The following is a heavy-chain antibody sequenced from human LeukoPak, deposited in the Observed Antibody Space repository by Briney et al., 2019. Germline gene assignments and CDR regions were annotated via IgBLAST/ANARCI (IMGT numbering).Heavy chain of an antibody. CDR1: GFTFSSYE. Sequence: PGGSLRLSCAASGFTFSSYEMNWVRQAPGKGLEWISYISSSGSTIYYADSVKGRFTISRDNAKKSLYLQMNSLRAEDTAVYYCARELRRIAAAGTEDPDAFDIWGQGTMVTVSS. J-gene: IGHJ3*02. V-gene: IGHV3-48*03. CDR3: ARELRRIAAAGTEDPDAFDI. CDR2: ISSSGSTI. D-gene: IGHD6-13*01.